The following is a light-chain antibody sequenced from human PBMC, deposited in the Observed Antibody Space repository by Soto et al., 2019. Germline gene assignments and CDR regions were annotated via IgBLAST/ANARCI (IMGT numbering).Light chain of an antibody. Sequence: EIVITQSPATLSVYTRERATLSCSASQSVSSNLAWYQQKPGQAPRLLIYGASTRATGIPARFSGSGSGTEFTLTISSLQSEDFAVYYCQQYTNWPSITFGQGTRLEIK. J-gene: IGKJ5*01. V-gene: IGKV3-15*01. CDR2: GAS. CDR3: QQYTNWPSIT. CDR1: QSVSSN.